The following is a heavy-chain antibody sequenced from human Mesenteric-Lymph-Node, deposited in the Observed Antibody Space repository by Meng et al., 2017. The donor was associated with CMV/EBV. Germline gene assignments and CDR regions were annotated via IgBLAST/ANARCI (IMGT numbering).Heavy chain of an antibody. D-gene: IGHD2-15*01. CDR3: TTRPYRVVDY. V-gene: IGHV3-15*01. J-gene: IGHJ4*02. CDR2: IKSKTDGGTT. CDR1: GFTVSSDY. Sequence: GGSLRLSCAASGFTVSSDYMSWVRQAPGKGLEWVGRIKSKTDGGTTDYAAPVKGRFTISRDDSKNTLYLQMNSLKTEDTAVYYCTTRPYRVVDYWGQGTLVTVSS.